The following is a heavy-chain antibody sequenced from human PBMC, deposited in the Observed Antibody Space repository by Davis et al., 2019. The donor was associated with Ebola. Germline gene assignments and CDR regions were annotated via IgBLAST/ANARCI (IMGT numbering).Heavy chain of an antibody. CDR2: IRSKANSYAT. CDR3: TFTVTPGFDY. V-gene: IGHV3-73*01. CDR1: GFTFSKYA. Sequence: GESLKISCAASGFTFSKYAMSWVRQAPGKGLEWVGRIRSKANSYATAYAASVKGRFTISRDDSKNTAYLQMNSLKTEDTAVYYCTFTVTPGFDYWGQGTLVTVSS. D-gene: IGHD4-11*01. J-gene: IGHJ4*02.